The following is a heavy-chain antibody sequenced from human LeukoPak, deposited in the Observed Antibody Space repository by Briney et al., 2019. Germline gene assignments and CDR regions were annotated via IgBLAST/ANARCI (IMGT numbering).Heavy chain of an antibody. V-gene: IGHV4-59*10. CDR1: GGSFSGYY. CDR2: IYTSGST. Sequence: PSETLSLTCAVYGGSFSGYYWSWIRQPAGKGLEWIGRIYTSGSTNYNPSLKSRVTMSVDTSKNQFSLKLSSVTAADTAVYYCARQNFGVVFDYWGQGTLVTVSS. J-gene: IGHJ4*02. D-gene: IGHD3-3*01. CDR3: ARQNFGVVFDY.